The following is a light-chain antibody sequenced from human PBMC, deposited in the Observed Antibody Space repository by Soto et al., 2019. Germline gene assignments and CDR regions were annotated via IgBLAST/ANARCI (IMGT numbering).Light chain of an antibody. CDR3: QSYDSGVAGSV. Sequence: QSVLTQPPSVSGAPGQRVTISCTGSSSNIGAGYDVHWYQQFPGTAPRLLIYANNNRPSGVPDRFSGSKSGTSASLAITGLQAEDEADYYCQSYDSGVAGSVFGTGTKVTVL. CDR1: SSNIGAGYD. V-gene: IGLV1-40*01. CDR2: ANN. J-gene: IGLJ1*01.